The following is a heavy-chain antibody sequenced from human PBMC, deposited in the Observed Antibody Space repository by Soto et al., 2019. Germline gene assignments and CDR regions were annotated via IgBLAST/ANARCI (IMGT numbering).Heavy chain of an antibody. D-gene: IGHD2-21*01. Sequence: EVQLVESGGGLVQPGGSLRLSCAASGFTFSSYEMNWLRQAPGKGLEWVSYISSSGSTIYYADSVKGRFTISRDNAKNSLNLQMTSLRAEDTAVYYCARDPRGLGPGDDAFNIWGQGTMVTVSS. CDR1: GFTFSSYE. J-gene: IGHJ3*02. CDR2: ISSSGSTI. CDR3: ARDPRGLGPGDDAFNI. V-gene: IGHV3-48*03.